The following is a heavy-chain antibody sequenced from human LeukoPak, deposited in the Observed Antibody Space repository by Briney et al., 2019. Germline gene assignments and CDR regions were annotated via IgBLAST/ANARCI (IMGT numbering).Heavy chain of an antibody. Sequence: GGSLRLSCAASGFTFNDYAMHWVRQAPGKGLEWVSVIYSGGSTYYADSVKGRLTISRDNSKNTLYLQMNSLRAEDTAVYYCARETYYYDSSGYLGAYYMDVWGKGTTVTISS. D-gene: IGHD3-22*01. V-gene: IGHV3-53*01. CDR3: ARETYYYDSSGYLGAYYMDV. J-gene: IGHJ6*03. CDR1: GFTFNDYA. CDR2: IYSGGST.